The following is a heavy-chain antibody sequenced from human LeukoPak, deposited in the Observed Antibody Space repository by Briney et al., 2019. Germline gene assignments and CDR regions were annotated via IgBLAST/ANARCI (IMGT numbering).Heavy chain of an antibody. V-gene: IGHV3-72*01. CDR1: GFTLTDHY. CDR3: TRVGSNHYYGLDV. Sequence: GGSLRLSCAASGFTLTDHYIDWVRQAPGKGLEWVGRTRNKPNNYVKEYAASVMCRFTISVDEFRNSLYLQMNNLRAEDTAVYHCTRVGSNHYYGLDVWGQGTTVTVS. CDR2: TRNKPNNYVK. D-gene: IGHD2-8*01. J-gene: IGHJ6*02.